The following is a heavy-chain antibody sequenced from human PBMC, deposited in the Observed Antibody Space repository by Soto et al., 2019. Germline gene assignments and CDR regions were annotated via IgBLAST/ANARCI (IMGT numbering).Heavy chain of an antibody. Sequence: GASLKVSCNASGSTFTSYYMHGVRHAPGQGLEWMGIINPSGGSTSYAQNFQGRVTMTRDTSTSTVYMELSSLRSEDTAVYYCAREWRIAARRWFEPWGQGTLVTVSS. CDR3: AREWRIAARRWFEP. V-gene: IGHV1-46*01. D-gene: IGHD6-6*01. CDR2: INPSGGST. J-gene: IGHJ5*02. CDR1: GSTFTSYY.